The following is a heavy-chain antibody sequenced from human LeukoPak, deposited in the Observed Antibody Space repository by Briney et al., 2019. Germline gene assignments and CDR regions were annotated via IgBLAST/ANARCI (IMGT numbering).Heavy chain of an antibody. D-gene: IGHD4-11*01. CDR3: TRVEETATTAAIIRKYSYYYYYMDV. Sequence: GGSLRLSCAASGFTFSSFEMKWVLQAPGKGLEWVSYISSGGSTIYYADSVKGRFTISRDNAKNSLYLQMSSLRAEDTAVYYCTRVEETATTAAIIRKYSYYYYYMDVWGKGNTVTVSS. V-gene: IGHV3-48*03. J-gene: IGHJ6*03. CDR1: GFTFSSFE. CDR2: ISSGGSTI.